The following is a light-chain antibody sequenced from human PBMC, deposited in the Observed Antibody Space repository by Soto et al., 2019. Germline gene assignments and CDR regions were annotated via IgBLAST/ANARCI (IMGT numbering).Light chain of an antibody. CDR3: QQLKSYLA. V-gene: IGKV1-9*01. J-gene: IGKJ3*01. CDR1: QDIGSY. Sequence: DIQWTQSPPFLSASVGDRVSITCRASQDIGSYLAWYQQEPGKDPKLLIYAASTLQSAVPSRFSGFGVGTEFPLTISKLQSEDFATDYCQQLKSYLAFGPGTRVDI. CDR2: AAS.